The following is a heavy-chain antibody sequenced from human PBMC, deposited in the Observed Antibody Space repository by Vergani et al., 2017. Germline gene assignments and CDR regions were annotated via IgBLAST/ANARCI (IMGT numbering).Heavy chain of an antibody. CDR1: GFTFSSYE. V-gene: IGHV3-48*03. CDR3: ARDPSGGIDY. Sequence: EVQLVESGGGLVQPGGSLRLSCAASGFTFSSYEMNWVRQAPGKGLEWVSYISSSGSTIYYADSVKGRFTISRDNAKNSLYLQMNSLRAEVTAVYYCARDPSGGIDYWGQGTLVTVSS. CDR2: ISSSGSTI. J-gene: IGHJ4*02. D-gene: IGHD4-23*01.